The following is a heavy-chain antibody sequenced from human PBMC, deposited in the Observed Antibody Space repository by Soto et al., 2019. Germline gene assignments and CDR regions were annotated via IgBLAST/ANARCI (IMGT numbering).Heavy chain of an antibody. Sequence: PSETLSLTCTVSGGSLSSGGYYWSWIRQHPGKGLEWIGYIYYSGSTNYNPSLKSRVTISVDTSKNQFSLKLNSMTAADTAVYYCARHNYGSGSTYFDYWGQGTLVTVSS. CDR1: GGSLSSGGYY. V-gene: IGHV4-61*08. D-gene: IGHD3-10*01. CDR3: ARHNYGSGSTYFDY. J-gene: IGHJ4*02. CDR2: IYYSGST.